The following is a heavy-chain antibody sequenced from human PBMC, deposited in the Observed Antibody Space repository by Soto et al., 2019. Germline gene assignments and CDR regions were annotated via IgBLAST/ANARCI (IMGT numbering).Heavy chain of an antibody. D-gene: IGHD6-19*01. V-gene: IGHV4-4*02. Sequence: SETLSLTCAVSGGSISSSNWWSWVRQPPGKGLEWIGEIYHSGSTNYNPSLKSRVTISVDKSKNQFSLKLSSVTAADTAVYYCARRRVIAVAGIGWFDPWGQGTLVTVSS. CDR2: IYHSGST. CDR3: ARRRVIAVAGIGWFDP. CDR1: GGSISSSNW. J-gene: IGHJ5*02.